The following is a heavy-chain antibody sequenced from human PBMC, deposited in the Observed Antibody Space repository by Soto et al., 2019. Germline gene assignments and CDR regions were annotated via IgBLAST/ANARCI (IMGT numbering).Heavy chain of an antibody. V-gene: IGHV3-64D*06. D-gene: IGHD1-20*01. Sequence: GKGLAYVSAISSNGGSTYYADSVKGRFTISRDNSKNALYLQMSSLRAEDTAVYYCVSRIPSKWRYTRWQH. CDR3: VSRIPSKWRYTRWQH. CDR2: ISSNGGST. J-gene: IGHJ1*01.